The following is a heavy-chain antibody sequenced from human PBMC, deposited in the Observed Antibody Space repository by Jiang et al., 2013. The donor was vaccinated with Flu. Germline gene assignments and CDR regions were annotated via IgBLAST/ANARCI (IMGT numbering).Heavy chain of an antibody. Sequence: LLKPSETLSLTCTVSGGSISTSSYYWDWIRQPPGKGLEWIGSIYYTGSTYYTPSLKGRLTISVDKSRNQFSLKLTSVTAADTAVYYCARPDSYSGYYNMDVWGKGTAVTVSA. CDR1: GGSISTSSYY. V-gene: IGHV4-39*07. CDR2: IYYTGST. J-gene: IGHJ6*04. CDR3: ARPDSYSGYYNMDV. D-gene: IGHD1-26*01.